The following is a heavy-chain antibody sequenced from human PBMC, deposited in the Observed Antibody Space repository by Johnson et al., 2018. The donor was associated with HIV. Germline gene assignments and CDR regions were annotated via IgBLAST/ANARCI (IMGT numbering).Heavy chain of an antibody. V-gene: IGHV3-66*03. Sequence: EMQLVESGGGLIQPGGSLRLSCAASGFTVSSNYMSWVRQAPGKGLEWVSVIYSGGSTYYADSVKGRFTISRDNSKNTLYLQMNSLRAEDTAVYYCAKRGSTMIGGAGAFDIWGQGTMVTVSP. CDR3: AKRGSTMIGGAGAFDI. J-gene: IGHJ3*02. D-gene: IGHD3-22*01. CDR1: GFTVSSNY. CDR2: IYSGGST.